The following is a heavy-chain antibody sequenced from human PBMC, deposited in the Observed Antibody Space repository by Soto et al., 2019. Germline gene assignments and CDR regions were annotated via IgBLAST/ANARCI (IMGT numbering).Heavy chain of an antibody. J-gene: IGHJ4*02. V-gene: IGHV3-23*01. CDR1: RLTFGSRA. Sequence: PGGSLRLSCVAARLTFGSRAMSWVRQAPGEGLEWVSTITDSGGDAKYADSVRGRFAISRDNSKKTLYLQMSSLTAEDSAIYYCARGSTDSYPGSRIFDFWGRGTLVTVSS. D-gene: IGHD3-10*01. CDR2: ITDSGGDA. CDR3: ARGSTDSYPGSRIFDF.